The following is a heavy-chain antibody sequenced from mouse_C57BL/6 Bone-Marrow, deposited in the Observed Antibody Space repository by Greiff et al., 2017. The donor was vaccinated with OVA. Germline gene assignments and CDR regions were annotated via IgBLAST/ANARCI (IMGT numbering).Heavy chain of an antibody. Sequence: VQLQQSGAELVRPGASVKLSCTASGFNIKDDYMHWVKQRTEQGLEWIGWIDPENGDTEYASKFQGKATITADTSSNTAYLQLSSLTSEDTAVYYCTTDGYFYYWGQGTTLTVSS. J-gene: IGHJ2*01. D-gene: IGHD2-3*01. CDR1: GFNIKDDY. CDR3: TTDGYFYY. V-gene: IGHV14-4*01. CDR2: IDPENGDT.